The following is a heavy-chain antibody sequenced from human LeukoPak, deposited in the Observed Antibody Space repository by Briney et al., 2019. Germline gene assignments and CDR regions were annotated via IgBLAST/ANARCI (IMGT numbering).Heavy chain of an antibody. V-gene: IGHV4-39*01. CDR3: ARLVAVAGAHFDY. J-gene: IGHJ4*02. Sequence: SETLSLTCTVSGGSISSSSYYWGWIRQPPGKGLEWIGSIYYSGSTYYNPSLKSRVTISVDTSKSQFSLKLSSVTAADTAVYYCARLVAVAGAHFDYWGQGSLVTVSS. D-gene: IGHD6-19*01. CDR1: GGSISSSSYY. CDR2: IYYSGST.